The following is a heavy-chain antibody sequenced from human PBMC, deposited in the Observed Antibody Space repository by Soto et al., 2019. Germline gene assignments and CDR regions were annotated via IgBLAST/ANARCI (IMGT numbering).Heavy chain of an antibody. D-gene: IGHD3-10*01. CDR1: EFSVSSNY. Sequence: EVQLVDSGGGLVQPGESLRLSCAASEFSVSSNYMSWVRQAPGKGLEWVSVIYASGATYYADSVRGRFTISRDSSKNTLDLQMNSLRAEDTAVYYCARNPYGFTSACYHTDYWGQGTLVTVSS. J-gene: IGHJ4*02. V-gene: IGHV3-66*01. CDR3: ARNPYGFTSACYHTDY. CDR2: IYASGAT.